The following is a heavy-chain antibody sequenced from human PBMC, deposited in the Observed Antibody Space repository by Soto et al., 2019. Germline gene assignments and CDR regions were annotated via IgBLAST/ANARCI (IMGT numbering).Heavy chain of an antibody. CDR1: GGSISSGGYY. CDR2: IYSSGST. CDR3: ARGTYTYGYAIAL. Sequence: QVQLQESGPGLVKPSQTLSLTCSVSGGSISSGGYYWSWVRQHPGKGLEWIGYIYSSGSTYHNPSLESRVSISIDTSKNHFALKLTSVTAADTAVYFCARGTYTYGYAIALWGQGTLVNVSS. J-gene: IGHJ4*02. D-gene: IGHD5-18*01. V-gene: IGHV4-31*03.